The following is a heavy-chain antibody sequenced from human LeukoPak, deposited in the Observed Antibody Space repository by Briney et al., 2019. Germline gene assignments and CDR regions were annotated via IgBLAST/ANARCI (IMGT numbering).Heavy chain of an antibody. D-gene: IGHD3-22*01. CDR2: IIPIFGTA. CDR3: ARGRYYYDSSGYYFGFDY. Sequence: ASVKVSCKASGYTFTGYYMHWVRPAPGQGLEWMGGIIPIFGTANYAQKFQGRVTITTDESTSTAYMELSSLRSEDTAVYYCARGRYYYDSSGYYFGFDYWGQGTLVTVSS. J-gene: IGHJ4*02. CDR1: GYTFTGYY. V-gene: IGHV1-69*05.